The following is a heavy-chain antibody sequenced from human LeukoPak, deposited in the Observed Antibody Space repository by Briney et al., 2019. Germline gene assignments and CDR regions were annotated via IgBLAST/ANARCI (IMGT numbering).Heavy chain of an antibody. Sequence: PGGSLRLSCAAPGFTFSSYGMSWVRQAPGKGLEWVSAISDSGSDTYYADSVKGRFTISKDNSKNTLFLRMNILRAEDTAVYYCAKRVPYSSSSVYFDSWGQGTLVTVSS. D-gene: IGHD6-6*01. CDR2: ISDSGSDT. CDR1: GFTFSSYG. J-gene: IGHJ4*02. CDR3: AKRVPYSSSSVYFDS. V-gene: IGHV3-23*01.